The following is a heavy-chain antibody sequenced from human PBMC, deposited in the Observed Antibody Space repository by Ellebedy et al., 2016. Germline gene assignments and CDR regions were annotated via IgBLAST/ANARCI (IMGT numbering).Heavy chain of an antibody. CDR1: GGSISSYY. J-gene: IGHJ4*02. D-gene: IGHD3-10*01. CDR2: IYYSGST. Sequence: SETLSLXXTVSGGSISSYYWSWIRQPPGKGLEWIGYIYYSGSTNYNPSLKSRVTISVDTSKNQFSLKLSSVTAADTAVYYCARSRTRGGSFDYWGQGTLVTVSS. CDR3: ARSRTRGGSFDY. V-gene: IGHV4-59*13.